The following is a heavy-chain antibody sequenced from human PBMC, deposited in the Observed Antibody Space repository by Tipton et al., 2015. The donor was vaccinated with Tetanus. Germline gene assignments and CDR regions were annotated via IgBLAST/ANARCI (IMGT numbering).Heavy chain of an antibody. Sequence: TLSLTCTVSGDSMARYYWRWVRQPPGKGLEWVSYIFASGCTNYNPALKSRVTISMDTSKNQISLNLTSATAADTAVYFCARRSYCSSTRCFDAFDLWGPGTRVTVSS. CDR1: GDSMARYY. V-gene: IGHV4-4*08. D-gene: IGHD2-2*01. CDR3: ARRSYCSSTRCFDAFDL. CDR2: IFASGCT. J-gene: IGHJ3*01.